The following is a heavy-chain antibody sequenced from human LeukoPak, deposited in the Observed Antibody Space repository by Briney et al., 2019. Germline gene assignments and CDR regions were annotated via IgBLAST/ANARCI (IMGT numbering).Heavy chain of an antibody. CDR2: IYYSGST. CDR1: GGSISSSSYY. CDR3: ARQGAYSSSWYFDY. J-gene: IGHJ4*02. Sequence: SETLSLTCTVSGGSISSSSYYWGWIRQPPGKGLEWIGSIYYSGSTYYNPSLKSRVTISVDTSKNQFSPKLSSVTAADTAVYYCARQGAYSSSWYFDYWGQGTLVTVSS. V-gene: IGHV4-39*01. D-gene: IGHD6-13*01.